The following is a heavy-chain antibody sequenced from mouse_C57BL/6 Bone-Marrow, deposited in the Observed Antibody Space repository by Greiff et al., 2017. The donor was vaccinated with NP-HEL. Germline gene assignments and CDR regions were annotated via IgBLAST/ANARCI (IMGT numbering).Heavy chain of an antibody. CDR1: GYTFTSYT. J-gene: IGHJ4*01. D-gene: IGHD3-3*01. CDR2: INPSSGYT. CDR3: ARRGHLPGAMDY. V-gene: IGHV1-4*01. Sequence: QVQLQQSGAELARPGASVKMSCKASGYTFTSYTMHWVKQRPGQGLEWIGYINPSSGYTKYNQKFKDKATLTADKSSSTAYMQLSSLTSEDSAVYYCARRGHLPGAMDYWGQGTSVTVSS.